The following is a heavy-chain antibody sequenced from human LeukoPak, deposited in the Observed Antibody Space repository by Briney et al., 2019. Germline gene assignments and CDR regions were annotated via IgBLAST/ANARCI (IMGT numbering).Heavy chain of an antibody. D-gene: IGHD6-6*01. V-gene: IGHV3-30*03. J-gene: IGHJ4*02. CDR2: ISSDGREE. CDR1: GFTFSSYG. Sequence: GGSLRLSCAASGFTFSSYGTHWVRQAPGQGLESVAVISSDGREEFYPDSVKGRFTISRDTSKNTLYLQMNTLRVEDTAVYYCARDGQLDFWGQGTLVTVSS. CDR3: ARDGQLDF.